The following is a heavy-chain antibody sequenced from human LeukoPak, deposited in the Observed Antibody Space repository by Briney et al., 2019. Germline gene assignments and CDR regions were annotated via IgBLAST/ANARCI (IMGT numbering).Heavy chain of an antibody. J-gene: IGHJ4*02. CDR3: ARARNDYDSNGFSLLDY. Sequence: GTSLRLSCAASGISFSSHGMHWDRQAPGKGLEWVAVIWYDGSNIYYADSVKGRFTISRDNSKNTLYLQMNSLRAEDTALYYCARARNDYDSNGFSLLDYWGQGTLVTVSS. D-gene: IGHD3-22*01. V-gene: IGHV3-33*01. CDR2: IWYDGSNI. CDR1: GISFSSHG.